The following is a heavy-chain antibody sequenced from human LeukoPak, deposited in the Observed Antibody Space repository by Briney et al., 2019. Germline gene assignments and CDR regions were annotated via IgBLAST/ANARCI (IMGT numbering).Heavy chain of an antibody. Sequence: QAGGSLRLSCAASGFTFSSYAMSWVRQAPGKGLEWVSAISGSGGSTYYADSVKGRFTISRDNSKNTLYLQMNSLRAEDTAVYYCAKVQTSDYDFWSGYYGWDYWGQGTLVTVSS. CDR3: AKVQTSDYDFWSGYYGWDY. V-gene: IGHV3-23*01. D-gene: IGHD3-3*01. CDR2: ISGSGGST. J-gene: IGHJ4*02. CDR1: GFTFSSYA.